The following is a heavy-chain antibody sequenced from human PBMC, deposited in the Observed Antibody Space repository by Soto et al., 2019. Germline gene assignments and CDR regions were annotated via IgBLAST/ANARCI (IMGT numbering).Heavy chain of an antibody. Sequence: QVQLQESGPGLVQPSQTLYLTCTVSGGSISSGGYYWSWIRQHPGTGLAWIGHISYSGSTYYNTSLKSRVTISVDTSRNKFSLRVKSVTAADTAVYYCARGVLHWGQGTLVTVSS. CDR1: GGSISSGGYY. CDR2: ISYSGST. CDR3: ARGVLH. J-gene: IGHJ4*01. V-gene: IGHV4-31*03.